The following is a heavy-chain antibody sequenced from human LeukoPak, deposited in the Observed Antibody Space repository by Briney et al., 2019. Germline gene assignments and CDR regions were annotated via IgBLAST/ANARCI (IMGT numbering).Heavy chain of an antibody. V-gene: IGHV4-34*01. J-gene: IGHJ4*02. CDR3: ARATWPLCYFDF. Sequence: SETLSLTCAVYGGSFSGYYWSWIRQPPGKGLEWIGEINHSGSTNYNPSLKSRVTISVDTSKNQFSLKLSSVTAADTAMYYCARATWPLCYFDFWGQEILVTVSS. CDR1: GGSFSGYY. CDR2: INHSGST. D-gene: IGHD3-10*01.